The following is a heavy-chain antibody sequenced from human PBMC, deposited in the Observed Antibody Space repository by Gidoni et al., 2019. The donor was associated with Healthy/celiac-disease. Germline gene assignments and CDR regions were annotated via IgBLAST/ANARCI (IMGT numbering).Heavy chain of an antibody. J-gene: IGHJ3*02. CDR1: GGSISSSSYY. Sequence: QLQLQESAPGLVKPSETLSLTCTVSGGSISSSSYYWGWLRQPPGKGLEWIGSIYYIGSTYYNPSRKSRVTISVDTSKNQFSLKLSSVTAADTAVYYCARQYYDFWSGLRDAFDIWGQGTMVTVSS. CDR2: IYYIGST. D-gene: IGHD3-3*01. V-gene: IGHV4-39*01. CDR3: ARQYYDFWSGLRDAFDI.